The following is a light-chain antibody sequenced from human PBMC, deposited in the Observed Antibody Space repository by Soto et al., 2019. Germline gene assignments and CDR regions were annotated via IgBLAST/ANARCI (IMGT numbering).Light chain of an antibody. CDR2: EVS. CDR1: SGDVGSYNL. Sequence: QSVLTQPASVSGSPGQSITISCTGTSGDVGSYNLVSWYQQHPGKAPKLTIYEVSKRPSGVSNRFSGSKSGNTASLTISGLQAEDEADYYCCSYAGSSTYVFGTGTKVTVL. J-gene: IGLJ1*01. CDR3: CSYAGSSTYV. V-gene: IGLV2-23*02.